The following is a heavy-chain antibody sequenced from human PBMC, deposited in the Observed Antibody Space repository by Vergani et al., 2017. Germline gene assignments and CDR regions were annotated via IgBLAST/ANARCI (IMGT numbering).Heavy chain of an antibody. D-gene: IGHD3-16*02. CDR1: GGSFNTYY. V-gene: IGHV4-59*13. Sequence: QVQLEESCPGLVKPSETLSLTCTVSGGSFNTYYWSWIRQSPGEGVEWIGYNYSTWSTNYQPSLNSRVTMSVDTSKNQFSLKLRSVTAADTAVYFCARVLYRDEASSGYRLEGMDIWGQGTTVTISS. J-gene: IGHJ6*02. CDR3: ARVLYRDEASSGYRLEGMDI. CDR2: NYSTWST.